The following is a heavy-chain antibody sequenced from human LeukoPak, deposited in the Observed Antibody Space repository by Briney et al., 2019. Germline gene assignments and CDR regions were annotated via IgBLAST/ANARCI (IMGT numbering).Heavy chain of an antibody. D-gene: IGHD3-22*01. CDR3: ARDHAAYDSSGYYYATNTFDY. CDR2: INPNSGGT. V-gene: IGHV1-2*06. CDR1: GYTFTGYY. Sequence: ASVKVSCKASGYTFTGYYMHWVRQAPGQGIEWMGRINPNSGGTNYAQKFQGRVTMTRDTFISTAYMELSRLRSDDTAVYYCARDHAAYDSSGYYYATNTFDYWGQGTLVTVSS. J-gene: IGHJ4*02.